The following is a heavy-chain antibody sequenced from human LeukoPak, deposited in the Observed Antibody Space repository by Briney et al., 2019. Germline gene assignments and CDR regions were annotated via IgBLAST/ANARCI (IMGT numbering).Heavy chain of an antibody. J-gene: IGHJ4*02. D-gene: IGHD3-22*01. CDR1: GFTFSSYS. CDR3: ARVRYDGSGYYSISDY. Sequence: GGSLRLSCAASGFTFSSYSMNWVRQAPGKGLEWVSSTTRSSIYKYYADSVKGRFTISRDNAKNSLYLQMNSLRAEDTAVYYCARVRYDGSGYYSISDYWGQGTLVTVSS. CDR2: TTRSSIYK. V-gene: IGHV3-21*01.